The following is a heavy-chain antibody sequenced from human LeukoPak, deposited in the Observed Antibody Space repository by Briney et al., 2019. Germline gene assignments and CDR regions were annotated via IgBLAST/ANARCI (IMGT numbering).Heavy chain of an antibody. Sequence: ASVKVSCKTSGYSFILYGISWVRQAPGQGPEWMGWISTSTGDTKYTQKFQGRVTLTTDTSTSTAYMELSSLRSDDTAVYYCARVRYRLAETYIDYWGQGTLVTVSS. CDR3: ARVRYRLAETYIDY. D-gene: IGHD3-16*01. V-gene: IGHV1-18*01. CDR1: GYSFILYG. CDR2: ISTSTGDT. J-gene: IGHJ4*02.